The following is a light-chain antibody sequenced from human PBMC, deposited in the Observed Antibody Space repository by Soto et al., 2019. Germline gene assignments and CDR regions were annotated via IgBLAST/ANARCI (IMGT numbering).Light chain of an antibody. CDR2: AAS. J-gene: IGKJ1*01. CDR3: QHSYSTLWT. V-gene: IGKV1-39*01. CDR1: QSISSY. Sequence: DIQMTQSPSSLSASVGDRVTITCRASQSISSYLNWYQQKPGKAPKLLIYAASSLQSGVPSRFSGSGSMTDFTPTISSLQPEDFATYYCQHSYSTLWTFGQGTKVEIK.